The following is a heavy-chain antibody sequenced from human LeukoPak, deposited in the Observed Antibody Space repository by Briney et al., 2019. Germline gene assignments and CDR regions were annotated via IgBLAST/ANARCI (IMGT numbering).Heavy chain of an antibody. Sequence: GGSLRLSCAASGFTFSSYGMHWVRQAPGKGLEWVAVISYDGSNKYYAGSVKGRFTISRDNSKNTLYLQMNSLRAEDTAVYYCARDWERLSLGYWGQGTLVTVSS. D-gene: IGHD1-26*01. CDR1: GFTFSSYG. J-gene: IGHJ4*02. CDR3: ARDWERLSLGY. V-gene: IGHV3-30*03. CDR2: ISYDGSNK.